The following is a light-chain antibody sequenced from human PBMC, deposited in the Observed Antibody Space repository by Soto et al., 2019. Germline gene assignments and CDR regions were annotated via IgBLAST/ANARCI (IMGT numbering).Light chain of an antibody. Sequence: DIQMTQSQSSLSASVGDRVTITCRASQSISTYLNWYQQKLGKAPNLLIYAASSFQSGVPSRFSGSGSGTDFTLTISSLHPEDFATYYCQQSYSTPYSFGQGTKLTI. V-gene: IGKV1-39*01. CDR3: QQSYSTPYS. CDR1: QSISTY. J-gene: IGKJ2*03. CDR2: AAS.